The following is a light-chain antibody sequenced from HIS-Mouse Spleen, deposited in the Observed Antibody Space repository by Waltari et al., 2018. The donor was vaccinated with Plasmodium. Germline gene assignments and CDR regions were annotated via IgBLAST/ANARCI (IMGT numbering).Light chain of an antibody. J-gene: IGLJ2*01. V-gene: IGLV3-21*02. Sequence: SYVLPPPPSVSVAPGQTARITGGGHKLGRTLVHWSQQKPGQAPVLVVYDDTDRPSGIPERFSGSNSGNTATLTISRVEAGDEADYYCQVWDSSSDHPVFGGGTKLTVL. CDR1: KLGRTL. CDR2: DDT. CDR3: QVWDSSSDHPV.